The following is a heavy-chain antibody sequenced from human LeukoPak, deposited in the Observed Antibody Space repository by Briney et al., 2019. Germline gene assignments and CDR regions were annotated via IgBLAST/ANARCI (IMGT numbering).Heavy chain of an antibody. Sequence: GGSLRLSCAASGFTFSSYAMSWVRQAPGKGLEWVSSISSSSSYIYYADSVKGRFTISSDNAKNSLYLQMNSLRVEDTAVYYCAREDIVVVPADDAFDIWGQGTMVTVSS. CDR2: ISSSSSYI. CDR3: AREDIVVVPADDAFDI. CDR1: GFTFSSYA. V-gene: IGHV3-21*01. D-gene: IGHD2-2*01. J-gene: IGHJ3*02.